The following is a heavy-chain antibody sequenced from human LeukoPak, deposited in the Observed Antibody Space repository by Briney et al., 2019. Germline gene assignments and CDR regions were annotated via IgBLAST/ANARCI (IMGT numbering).Heavy chain of an antibody. V-gene: IGHV3-7*01. Sequence: GSLRLSCAASGFTFSSYWMSWVRQAPGKGLEWVANIKQDGSEKYYVDSVKDRFTISRDNAKNSLYLQMNSLRAEDTAVYYCARDDGGNWNDLYYYYGMDVWGQGTTVTVS. CDR3: ARDDGGNWNDLYYYYGMDV. CDR2: IKQDGSEK. CDR1: GFTFSSYW. D-gene: IGHD1-1*01. J-gene: IGHJ6*02.